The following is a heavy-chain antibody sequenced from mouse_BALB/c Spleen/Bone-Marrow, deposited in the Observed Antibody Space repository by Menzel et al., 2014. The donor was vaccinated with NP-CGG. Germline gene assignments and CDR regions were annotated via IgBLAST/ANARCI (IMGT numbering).Heavy chain of an antibody. D-gene: IGHD2-10*02. J-gene: IGHJ3*01. V-gene: IGHV1-77*01. CDR1: GYTFTDYY. CDR3: ARREYGNGGFAY. CDR2: IYPGSGNT. Sequence: VQLQESGAELARPGASVKLSCQASGYTFTDYYINWVKQRTGPGLEWIGEIYPGSGNTYYNEKFKGKATLTADKSSSTAYMQLSSLTSEVSAVYFCARREYGNGGFAYWGQGTLVTVSA.